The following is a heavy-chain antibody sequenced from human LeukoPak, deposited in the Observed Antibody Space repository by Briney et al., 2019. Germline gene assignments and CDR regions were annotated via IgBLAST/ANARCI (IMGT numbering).Heavy chain of an antibody. J-gene: IGHJ4*02. D-gene: IGHD3-22*01. CDR1: GFTFSDYN. CDR3: AKENYYDSSGLGY. Sequence: PGGSLRLSCAASGFTFSDYNMRWIRQAPGKGLEWVSSISRSGSTKYYADSVKGRFTISRDNAKNSLFLQMNSLRAEDTAVYYCAKENYYDSSGLGYWGQGTLVTVSS. V-gene: IGHV3-11*04. CDR2: ISRSGSTK.